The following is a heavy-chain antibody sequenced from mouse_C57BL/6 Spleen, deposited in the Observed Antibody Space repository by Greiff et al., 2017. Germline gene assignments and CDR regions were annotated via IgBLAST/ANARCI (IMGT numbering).Heavy chain of an antibody. D-gene: IGHD2-14*01. CDR2: IHPNSGST. J-gene: IGHJ4*01. CDR1: GYTFTSYW. Sequence: QVQLQQPGAELVKPGASVKLSCKASGYTFTSYWMHWVKQRPGQGLEWIGMIHPNSGSTNYNEKFKSKATLTVDKSSSTAYMQLSSLTSEDSAVYYCAVGTTVPYAMDYWGQGTSVTASA. V-gene: IGHV1-64*01. CDR3: AVGTTVPYAMDY.